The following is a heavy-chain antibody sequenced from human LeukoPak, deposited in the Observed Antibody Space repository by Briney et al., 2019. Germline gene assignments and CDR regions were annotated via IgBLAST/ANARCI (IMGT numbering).Heavy chain of an antibody. J-gene: IGHJ4*02. CDR2: INHSGST. D-gene: IGHD3-22*01. Sequence: PSETLSLTCAVYGGSFSGYYWSWIRQPPGKGLEWIGEINHSGSTNYNPSLKSRVTISVDTSKNQFSLKLSSVTAADTAVYYCARFPEYYYDSSGYPDYWGQGTLVTVSS. V-gene: IGHV4-34*01. CDR1: GGSFSGYY. CDR3: ARFPEYYYDSSGYPDY.